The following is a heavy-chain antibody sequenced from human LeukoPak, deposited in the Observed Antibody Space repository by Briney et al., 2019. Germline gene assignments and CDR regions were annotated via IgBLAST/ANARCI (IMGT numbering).Heavy chain of an antibody. J-gene: IGHJ4*02. D-gene: IGHD3-22*01. CDR1: GFTFSSYW. CDR2: IKQDGSEK. CDR3: AKCGASDSSGYYGY. Sequence: GGSLRLSCAASGFTFSSYWMSWVRQAPGKGLEWVADIKQDGSEKYYVDSVKRRFTNSKDNSKNKLYLQMNSLRAEDTGVYYCAKCGASDSSGYYGYWGQGTLVTVSS. V-gene: IGHV3-7*03.